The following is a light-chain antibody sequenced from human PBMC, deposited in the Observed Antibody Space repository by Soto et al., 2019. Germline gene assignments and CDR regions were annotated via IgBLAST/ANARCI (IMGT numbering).Light chain of an antibody. CDR2: DAS. CDR3: QHYDHVQVP. V-gene: IGKV1-33*01. CDR1: QDIDNY. J-gene: IGKJ5*01. Sequence: DFVLTQSPESLALSVGESATINCQASQDIDNYLNWYQQKPGKAPNLLIYDASNLETGVPSRFSGGGSGTDFTFTITSLQPEDIATYYCQHYDHVQVPFGQGTRPEI.